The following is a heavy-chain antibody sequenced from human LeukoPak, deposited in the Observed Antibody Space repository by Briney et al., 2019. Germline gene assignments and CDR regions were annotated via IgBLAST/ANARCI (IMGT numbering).Heavy chain of an antibody. CDR2: ISDDGSNK. Sequence: GRSLRLSCAASGFTFSSYGMHWVRQAPGKGLEWVAVISDDGSNKYYADSVKGRFTISRDNSKNTVYLQMNSLGAEDTAVYYCAKDRGSGTAGDYWGQGTLVTVSS. CDR1: GFTFSSYG. J-gene: IGHJ4*02. V-gene: IGHV3-30*18. CDR3: AKDRGSGTAGDY. D-gene: IGHD3-10*01.